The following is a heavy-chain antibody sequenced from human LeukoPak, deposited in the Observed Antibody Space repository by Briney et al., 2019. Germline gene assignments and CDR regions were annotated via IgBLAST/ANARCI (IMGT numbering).Heavy chain of an antibody. J-gene: IGHJ4*02. CDR2: ISGRADRT. CDR1: GFTFSSYA. D-gene: IGHD1-14*01. Sequence: GGSLRLSCAASGFTFSSYAMSWVRQAPGKGLEWVSAISGRADRTYYADSVKGRFTISRDNSKNTLNLQMNSLRAEDTAVYYCAKESAYTSPRNYYFETWGQGTLVTVSS. V-gene: IGHV3-23*01. CDR3: AKESAYTSPRNYYFET.